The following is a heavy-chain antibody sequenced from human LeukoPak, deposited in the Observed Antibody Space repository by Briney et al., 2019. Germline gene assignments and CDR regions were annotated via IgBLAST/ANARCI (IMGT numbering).Heavy chain of an antibody. V-gene: IGHV7-4-1*02. CDR2: INTNTGNP. D-gene: IGHD6-13*01. Sequence: ASVKVSCKASGYTFTSYAMNWVRQAPGQGLEWMGWINTNTGNPTYAQGFTGRFVFSLDTSVSTAYLQISSLKAEDTAVYYCARGDPIAAAPRRAFDYWGQGTLVTVSS. CDR3: ARGDPIAAAPRRAFDY. CDR1: GYTFTSYA. J-gene: IGHJ4*02.